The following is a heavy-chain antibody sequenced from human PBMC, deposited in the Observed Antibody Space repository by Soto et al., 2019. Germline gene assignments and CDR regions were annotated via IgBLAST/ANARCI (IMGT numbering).Heavy chain of an antibody. D-gene: IGHD1-26*01. CDR1: GFTFSDYY. J-gene: IGHJ4*02. Sequence: PGGSLRLSCAASGFTFSDYYMTWIRQAPGKGLEWVSYISGRTGYTDYADSVKGRFTISRDNAKNSLFLQMNSLRVEDTAVYYCARGGGVDYWGQGTLVTVSS. V-gene: IGHV3-11*05. CDR2: ISGRTGYT. CDR3: ARGGGVDY.